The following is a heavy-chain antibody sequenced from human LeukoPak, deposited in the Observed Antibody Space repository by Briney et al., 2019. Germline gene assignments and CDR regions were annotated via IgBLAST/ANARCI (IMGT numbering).Heavy chain of an antibody. CDR1: GFTFSDTW. CDR2: IKAKADGGTT. Sequence: GGSPRLSCAASGFTFSDTWMNWVRQAPGKGLEWVGRIKAKADGGTTDYAAPVKGRFIISRDDSGATLYLQMNSLKTDDTAVYYCTTMRSFWGQGTLVTVSS. V-gene: IGHV3-15*01. CDR3: TTMRSF. J-gene: IGHJ4*02.